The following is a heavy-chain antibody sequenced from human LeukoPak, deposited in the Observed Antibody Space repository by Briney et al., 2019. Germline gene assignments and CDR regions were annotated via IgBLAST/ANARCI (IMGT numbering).Heavy chain of an antibody. CDR2: IYSGGST. J-gene: IGHJ3*02. V-gene: IGHV3-53*01. Sequence: PGGSLRLSCAASGFTVSSNYMSWVRQAPGKGLEWVSVIYSGGSTYYADSVKGRFTISRDNSKNTLYLQMNSLTAEDTAVYYCARNILFAFDIWGQGTMVTVSS. CDR1: GFTVSSNY. CDR3: ARNILFAFDI.